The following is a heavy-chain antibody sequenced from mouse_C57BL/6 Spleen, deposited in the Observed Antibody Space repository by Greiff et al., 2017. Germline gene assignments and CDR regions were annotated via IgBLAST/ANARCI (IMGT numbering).Heavy chain of an antibody. CDR1: GYTFTSYW. Sequence: QVQLQQPGAELVMPGASVKLSCKASGYTFTSYWMHWVKQRPGQGLEWIGEIDPSDSYTNYNQKFKGKSTLTVDKSSSTAYMQLSSLTSEDSAVYYCAHGSSYKDYAMDYWGQGTSVTVSS. D-gene: IGHD1-1*01. V-gene: IGHV1-69*01. CDR3: AHGSSYKDYAMDY. CDR2: IDPSDSYT. J-gene: IGHJ4*01.